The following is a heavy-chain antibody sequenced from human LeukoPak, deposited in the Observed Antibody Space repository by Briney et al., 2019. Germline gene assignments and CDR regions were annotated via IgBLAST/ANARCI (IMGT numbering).Heavy chain of an antibody. CDR3: ARAAYYDSSGQIYDY. CDR1: GGSISSHY. V-gene: IGHV4-59*11. CDR2: IYYSGST. D-gene: IGHD3-22*01. J-gene: IGHJ4*02. Sequence: SETLSLTCTVSGGSISSHYWSWIRQPPGKGLEWIGYIYYSGSTNYNPSLKSRVTISVDTSKNQFSLKLSSVTAADTAVYYCARAAYYDSSGQIYDYWGQGTLVTVSS.